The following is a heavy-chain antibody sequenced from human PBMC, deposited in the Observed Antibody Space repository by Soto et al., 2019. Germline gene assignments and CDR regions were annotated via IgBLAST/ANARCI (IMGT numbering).Heavy chain of an antibody. CDR1: GFTFNNYA. D-gene: IGHD7-27*01. CDR2: ISGTGGST. V-gene: IGHV3-23*01. CDR3: GKGNSKWGTGDAFDI. Sequence: EVQLLESGGGVVQPGGSLSLSCAASGFTFNNYALNWVRQAPGKGLEWVSSISGTGGSTFYAGSAKGRFTISRDNSKNTLFLQMTSLRAEDTAVYYCGKGNSKWGTGDAFDIWGQGTTVTVSS. J-gene: IGHJ3*02.